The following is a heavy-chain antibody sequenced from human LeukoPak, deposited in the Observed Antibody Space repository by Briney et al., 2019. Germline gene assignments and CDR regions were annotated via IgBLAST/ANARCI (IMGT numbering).Heavy chain of an antibody. CDR2: INPNSGGT. V-gene: IGHV1-2*02. D-gene: IGHD3-10*01. CDR1: GYTFTGYY. Sequence: ASVKVSCKASGYTFTGYYMHWVRQAPGQGLGWMGWINPNSGGTNYAQKFQGRVTMTRDTSISTAYVGLSRLRSDDTAVYYCARVLRITMVRGALDYWGQGTLVTVSS. CDR3: ARVLRITMVRGALDY. J-gene: IGHJ4*02.